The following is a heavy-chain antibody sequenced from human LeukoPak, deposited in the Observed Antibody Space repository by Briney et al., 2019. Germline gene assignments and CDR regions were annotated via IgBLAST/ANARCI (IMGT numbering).Heavy chain of an antibody. CDR2: ISSSGSTI. J-gene: IGHJ4*02. CDR1: GFTFISYE. V-gene: IGHV3-48*03. CDR3: ARLYCSGGTCYYDF. D-gene: IGHD2-15*01. Sequence: GGSLRLSRAASGFTFISYEMNWVRQAPGKGVEWVSYISSSGSTIYYADSVKGRFTISRDNAKNSLYLQMNRVRAENTALYYCARLYCSGGTCYYDFWGRRTLVTVSS.